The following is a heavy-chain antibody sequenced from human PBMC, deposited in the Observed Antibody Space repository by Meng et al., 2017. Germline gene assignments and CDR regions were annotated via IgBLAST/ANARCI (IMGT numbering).Heavy chain of an antibody. CDR3: ASLHYYDSSGYPN. J-gene: IGHJ4*02. V-gene: IGHV3-11*01. CDR2: ISSSGSTI. Sequence: SLKISCAASGFTFSDYYMSWIRQAPGKGLEWVSYISSSGSTIYYADSVKGRFTISRDNAKNSLYLQMNSLRAEDTAVYYCASLHYYDSSGYPNWGQGTLVTVSS. D-gene: IGHD3-22*01. CDR1: GFTFSDYY.